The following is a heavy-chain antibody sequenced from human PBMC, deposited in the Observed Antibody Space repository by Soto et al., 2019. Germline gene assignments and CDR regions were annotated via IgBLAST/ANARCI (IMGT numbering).Heavy chain of an antibody. D-gene: IGHD3-9*01. CDR1: GFTFSSYG. CDR2: IWYDGSNK. V-gene: IGHV3-33*01. J-gene: IGHJ6*02. CDR3: ARDGNYDILTGYYIHYYGMDV. Sequence: GGSLRLSCAASGFTFSSYGMHWVRQAPGKGLEWVAVIWYDGSNKYYADSVKGRFTISRDDSKNTLYLQMNSLRAEDTAVYYCARDGNYDILTGYYIHYYGMDVWGQGTTVTVSS.